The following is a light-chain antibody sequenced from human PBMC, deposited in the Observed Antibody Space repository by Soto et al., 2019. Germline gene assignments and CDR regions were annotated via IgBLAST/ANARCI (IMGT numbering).Light chain of an antibody. Sequence: QSALTQPASVSGSPGQSITISCTGTSSDVGSYNLVSWYQQHPGKAPKLMIYEVSKRPSGVSTRFSGSKSGNTASLTISGLQAEDEADYYCCSDAGRRVFGGGTKLTVL. CDR3: CSDAGRRV. CDR1: SSDVGSYNL. CDR2: EVS. J-gene: IGLJ3*02. V-gene: IGLV2-23*02.